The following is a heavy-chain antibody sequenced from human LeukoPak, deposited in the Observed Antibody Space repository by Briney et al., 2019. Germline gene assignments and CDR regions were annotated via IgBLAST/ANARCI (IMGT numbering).Heavy chain of an antibody. J-gene: IGHJ3*02. CDR3: TRVQGITGTTGAFDI. CDR1: GFTFSSYA. D-gene: IGHD1-7*01. V-gene: IGHV3-30*04. CDR2: ISYDGSNK. Sequence: GRSLRLSCAASGFTFSSYAMHWVRQAPGKGLEWVAVISYDGSNKYCADSVKGRFTISRDNSKNTLYLQMNSLRADDTAVYYCTRVQGITGTTGAFDIWGQGTVVTVSS.